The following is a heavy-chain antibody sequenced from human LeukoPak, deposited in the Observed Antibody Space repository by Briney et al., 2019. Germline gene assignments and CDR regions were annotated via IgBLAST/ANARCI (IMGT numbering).Heavy chain of an antibody. J-gene: IGHJ4*02. Sequence: GGSLRPSCAASGFTFSNAWMRWVRQVPGKGLEWVSSISSSSSYIYYADSVKGRFTISRDNAKNSLYLQMNSLRAEDTAVYYCARDFPEVPYYFDYWGQGTLVTVSS. CDR1: GFTFSNAW. CDR2: ISSSSSYI. CDR3: ARDFPEVPYYFDY. V-gene: IGHV3-21*01.